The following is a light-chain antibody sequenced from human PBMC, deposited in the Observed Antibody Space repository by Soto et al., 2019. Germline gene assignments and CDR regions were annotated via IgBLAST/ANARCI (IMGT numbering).Light chain of an antibody. CDR1: QSVSRSY. CDR3: QQYDTSPLT. V-gene: IGKV3-20*01. CDR2: GVS. Sequence: ESVLTQTPGTLSLSPGEGATLSCRASQSVSRSYLAWYQQKPGQAPRLLIYGVSTRATGIPDRFSGSGSGTDFTLTISRLEPEDFAVYYCQQYDTSPLTFGGGTKVDIK. J-gene: IGKJ4*01.